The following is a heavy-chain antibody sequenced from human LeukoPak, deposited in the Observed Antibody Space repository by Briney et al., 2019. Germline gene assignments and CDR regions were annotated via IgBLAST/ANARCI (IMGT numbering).Heavy chain of an antibody. CDR2: IRYDGSNK. CDR1: GFTFSSYG. J-gene: IGHJ3*02. CDR3: AKRSNYYYGSGSYRDAFDI. Sequence: GGSLRLSCAASGFTFSSYGMHWVRQAPGKGLEWVTFIRYDGSNKYYADSVKGRFTISRDNSKNTLYLQMNSLRAEDTAVYYCAKRSNYYYGSGSYRDAFDIWGQGTVVTVSS. V-gene: IGHV3-30*02. D-gene: IGHD3-10*01.